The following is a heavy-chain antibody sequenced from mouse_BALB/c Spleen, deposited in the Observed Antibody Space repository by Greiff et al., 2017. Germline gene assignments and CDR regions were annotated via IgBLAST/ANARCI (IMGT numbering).Heavy chain of an antibody. CDR1: GDSITSGY. CDR3: ASHYYGLAWFAY. D-gene: IGHD1-2*01. V-gene: IGHV3-8*02. Sequence: EVKLLESGPSLVKPSQTLSLTCSVTGDSITSGYWNWIRKFPGNKLEYMGYISYSGSTYYNPSLKSRISITRDTSKNQYYLQLNSVTTEDTATYYCASHYYGLAWFAYWGQGTLVTVSA. CDR2: ISYSGST. J-gene: IGHJ3*01.